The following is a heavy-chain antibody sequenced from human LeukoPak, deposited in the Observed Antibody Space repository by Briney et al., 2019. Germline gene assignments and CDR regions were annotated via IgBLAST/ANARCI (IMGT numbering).Heavy chain of an antibody. J-gene: IGHJ6*03. CDR2: IYPGGSDT. CDR3: ARQVAVAGSGQTARYMDV. D-gene: IGHD6-19*01. V-gene: IGHV5-51*01. CDR1: GYSFTSYW. Sequence: GESLKISCKGSGYSFTSYWIGWVRQMPGKGLEWMGIIYPGGSDTRYSPSFQGQVTISADKSISTAYLQWSSLKASDTAMYYCARQVAVAGSGQTARYMDVWGKGTTVTVSS.